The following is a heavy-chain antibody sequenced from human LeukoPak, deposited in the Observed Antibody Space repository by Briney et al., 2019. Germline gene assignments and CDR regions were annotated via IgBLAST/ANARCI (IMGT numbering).Heavy chain of an antibody. CDR3: ARCRVATNRNWFDP. CDR2: INTSGST. J-gene: IGHJ5*02. V-gene: IGHV4-61*02. D-gene: IGHD5-12*01. CDR1: SGSFSSNSHY. Sequence: SETLSLTCTVSSGSFSSNSHYWSWVRQPAGKGLEWIGRINTSGSTSYNPSLKSRVTISVDTSKNQFSLKLSSVTAADTAVYYCARCRVATNRNWFDPWGQGTLVTVSS.